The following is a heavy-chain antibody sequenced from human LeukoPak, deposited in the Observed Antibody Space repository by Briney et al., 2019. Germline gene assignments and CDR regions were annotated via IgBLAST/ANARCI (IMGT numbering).Heavy chain of an antibody. V-gene: IGHV1-18*01. D-gene: IGHD6-19*01. CDR3: ARGSLRAAGTSAFDY. CDR1: GYTFTSYG. CDR2: ISAYNGNT. Sequence: ASVKVSCKSSGYTFTSYGISWVRQAPGQGLGWMGWISAYNGNTNYAHKLQGRVTMTTDTSTSTAYMELRSLRSDDTAVYYCARGSLRAAGTSAFDYWGQGTLVTVSS. J-gene: IGHJ4*02.